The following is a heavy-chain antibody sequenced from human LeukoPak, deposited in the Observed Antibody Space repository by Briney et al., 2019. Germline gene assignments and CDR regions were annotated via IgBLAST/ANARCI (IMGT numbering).Heavy chain of an antibody. D-gene: IGHD4-17*01. CDR3: ARDFRTMRWVTTGMDV. CDR1: GGSISSSSYY. J-gene: IGHJ6*02. CDR2: IYYSGST. Sequence: SETLSLTCTVSGGSISSSSYYWGWIRQPPGKGLEWIGSIYYSGSTNYNPSLKSRVTISVDTSKNQFSLKLSSVTAADTAVYYCARDFRTMRWVTTGMDVWGQGTTVTVSS. V-gene: IGHV4-39*07.